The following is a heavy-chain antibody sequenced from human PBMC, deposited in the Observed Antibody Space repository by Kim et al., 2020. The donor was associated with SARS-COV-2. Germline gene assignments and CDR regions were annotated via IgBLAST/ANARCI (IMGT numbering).Heavy chain of an antibody. CDR3: ARDMCLGVSDYLDY. V-gene: IGHV3-30*01. Sequence: AASLQGRFTISRDDSKNTLYRQMNRLSPEDTAVYYCARDMCLGVSDYLDYWGQGTLVTVSS. D-gene: IGHD3-10*01. J-gene: IGHJ4*02.